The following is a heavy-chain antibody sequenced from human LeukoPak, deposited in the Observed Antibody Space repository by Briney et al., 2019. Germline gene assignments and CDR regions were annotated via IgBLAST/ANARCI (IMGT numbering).Heavy chain of an antibody. CDR2: INPNSGGT. Sequence: VASVKVSCKASGYTFTGYYMHWVRQAPGQGLEWMGWINPNSGGTNYAQKFQGRVTMTRDTSISTAYMELSRLRSDDTAVYYCARGVRSSWHTASYVDYWGQGTLVTVSS. D-gene: IGHD6-13*01. V-gene: IGHV1-2*02. CDR1: GYTFTGYY. J-gene: IGHJ4*02. CDR3: ARGVRSSWHTASYVDY.